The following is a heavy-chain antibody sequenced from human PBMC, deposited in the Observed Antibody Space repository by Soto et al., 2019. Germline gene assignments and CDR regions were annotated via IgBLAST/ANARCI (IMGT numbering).Heavy chain of an antibody. CDR1: GFTISSYA. J-gene: IGHJ4*01. CDR2: ISGGGGST. V-gene: IGHV3-23*01. CDR3: TKHYASGNYYDPLAF. D-gene: IGHD3-10*01. Sequence: GRLLRLSCAASGFTISSYAMSWVSQAPGKGLEWVSGISGGGGSTNYPDSVKGRFTISRDNSKNTLYLQMNSLRAEDTAVYYCTKHYASGNYYDPLAFWGHGALVTVSS.